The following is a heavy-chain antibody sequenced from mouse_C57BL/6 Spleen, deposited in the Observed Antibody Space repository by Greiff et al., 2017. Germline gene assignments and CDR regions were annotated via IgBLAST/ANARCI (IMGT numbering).Heavy chain of an antibody. CDR2: IDPANGNT. Sequence: VQLKESVAELVRPGASVKLSCTASGFNIKNTYMHWVKQRPEQGLEWIGRIDPANGNTKYAPKFQGKATITADTSSNTAYLQLRSLTSEDTAIYYWAVRSSYCAGDYWGQRIRVTVSS. CDR1: GFNIKNTY. CDR3: AVRSSYCAGDY. J-gene: IGHJ4*01. V-gene: IGHV14-3*01. D-gene: IGHD1-1*01.